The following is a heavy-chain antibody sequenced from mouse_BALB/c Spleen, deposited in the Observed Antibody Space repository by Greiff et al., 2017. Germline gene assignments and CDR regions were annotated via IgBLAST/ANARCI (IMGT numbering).Heavy chain of an antibody. J-gene: IGHJ2*01. V-gene: IGHV1-80*01. CDR2: IYPGDGDT. Sequence: QVHVKQSGAELVRPGSSVKISCKASGYAFSSYWMNWVKQRPGQGLEWIGQIYPGDGDTNYNGKFKGKATLTADKSSSTAYMQLSSLTSEDSAVYFCARRGGYDYDGDYFDYWGQGTTLTVSS. CDR1: GYAFSSYW. D-gene: IGHD2-4*01. CDR3: ARRGGYDYDGDYFDY.